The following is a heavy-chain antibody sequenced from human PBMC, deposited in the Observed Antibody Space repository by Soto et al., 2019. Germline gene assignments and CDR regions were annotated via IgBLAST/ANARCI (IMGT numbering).Heavy chain of an antibody. J-gene: IGHJ6*02. V-gene: IGHV3-30*18. CDR1: GFTFSNYG. CDR3: ANDRGKNSYYGMDV. D-gene: IGHD3-10*01. CDR2: ISYDGSNK. Sequence: QVQLVESGGGVVQPGRSLRLSCAASGFTFSNYGMHWVRQAPGMGLEWVAVISYDGSNKYYADSVKGRFTISRDNSRKTLYLQMNSLRAEDTAVYYCANDRGKNSYYGMDVWGQGTTVTVSS.